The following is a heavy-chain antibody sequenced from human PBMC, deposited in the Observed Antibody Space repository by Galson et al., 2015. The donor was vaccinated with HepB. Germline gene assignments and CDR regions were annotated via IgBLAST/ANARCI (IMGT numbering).Heavy chain of an antibody. D-gene: IGHD3-16*01. Sequence: SLRLSCAASGFTFDDYAMHWVRQAPGKGLEWVSGISWNSANIDYADSAKGRFTISRDNAKNSLYLQMNSLRLEDTALYFCTKDMGVGGVTVGYYYGMDVWGQGTTVTVSS. CDR1: GFTFDDYA. CDR2: ISWNSANI. J-gene: IGHJ6*02. V-gene: IGHV3-9*01. CDR3: TKDMGVGGVTVGYYYGMDV.